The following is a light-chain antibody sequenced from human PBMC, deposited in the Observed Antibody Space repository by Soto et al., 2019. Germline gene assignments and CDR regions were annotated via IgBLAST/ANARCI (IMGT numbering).Light chain of an antibody. CDR3: QLRNHWPLT. J-gene: IGKJ4*01. V-gene: IGKV3-11*01. CDR1: QSVSSY. CDR2: DAS. Sequence: EIVLTQSPATLSLSPGERATLSCRASQSVSSYLAWYQQKPGQAPRLLIYDASNRATGIPARFSGSGSGTDFTLTISSIETEDFAVYYCQLRNHWPLTFGGGTKVEIK.